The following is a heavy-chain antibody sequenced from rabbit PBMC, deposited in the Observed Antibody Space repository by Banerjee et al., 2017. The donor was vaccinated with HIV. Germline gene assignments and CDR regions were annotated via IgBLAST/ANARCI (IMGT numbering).Heavy chain of an antibody. CDR1: GFSFSSSYY. V-gene: IGHV1S40*01. J-gene: IGHJ6*01. D-gene: IGHD1-1*01. CDR2: IDAGSSGST. Sequence: QSLEESGGDLVKPGGSLTLTCTASGFSFSSSYYMCWVRQAPGKGLEWIGCIDAGSSGSTYYASWAKGRFTISKTSSTTVTLQMTSLTAADTATYFCARHHSSGGYHLNLWGQGTLVTVS. CDR3: ARHHSSGGYHLNL.